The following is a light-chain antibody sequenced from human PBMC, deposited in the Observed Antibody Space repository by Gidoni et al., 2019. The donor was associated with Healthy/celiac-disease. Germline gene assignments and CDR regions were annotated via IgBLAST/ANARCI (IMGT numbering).Light chain of an antibody. V-gene: IGKV1-5*03. Sequence: DIQMTQSHSTLSASVGDRVTITCRASRSISSWLAWYQQKPGKAPKLLIYKASSLESGVPSRFSGSGSGTEFTLTISSLQPDDFATYYCQQYHSYSTFGQGTKVEIK. CDR2: KAS. J-gene: IGKJ1*01. CDR3: QQYHSYST. CDR1: RSISSW.